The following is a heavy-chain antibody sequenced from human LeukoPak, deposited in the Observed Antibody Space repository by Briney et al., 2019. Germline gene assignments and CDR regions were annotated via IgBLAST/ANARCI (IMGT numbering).Heavy chain of an antibody. J-gene: IGHJ4*02. Sequence: GASVKVSCKASGYTFTGYYMHWVRQAPGQGLEWMGLINPNNGGTNYAQKFQGRVTMTRDTSISTAYMELNSLTSDDTAVYYCARDSSSSGWYLPHYWGQGTLVTVSS. CDR2: INPNNGGT. CDR3: ARDSSSSGWYLPHY. V-gene: IGHV1-2*02. CDR1: GYTFTGYY. D-gene: IGHD6-19*01.